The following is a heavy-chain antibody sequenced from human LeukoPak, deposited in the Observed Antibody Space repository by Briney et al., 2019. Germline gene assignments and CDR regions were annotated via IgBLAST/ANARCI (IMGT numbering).Heavy chain of an antibody. V-gene: IGHV3-23*01. CDR3: ANYDYVWGSHRHCEY. CDR1: GLTFSAYS. Sequence: GGSLRLSCTVSGLTFSAYSLIWVRQAPQKGLEWVSVISAREGATYYADSVRGRFTISRDNSRNTVYLQMNSLRAEDTAVYYCANYDYVWGSHRHCEYWGQGTLVTVSS. D-gene: IGHD3-16*01. CDR2: ISAREGAT. J-gene: IGHJ4*02.